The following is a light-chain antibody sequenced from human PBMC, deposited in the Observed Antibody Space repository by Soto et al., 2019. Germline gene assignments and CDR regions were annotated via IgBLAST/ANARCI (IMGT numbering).Light chain of an antibody. CDR3: NSYAGSNNFVV. Sequence: QSALTQPPSASGSPGQSVTISCTGTSSDIGGYNYVSWYQQHPGKAPKLMIYEVNRRPSGVPDRFSGSRSGNTASLTVSGLQAEDEADYYCNSYAGSNNFVVFGGGTQLTVL. CDR2: EVN. V-gene: IGLV2-8*01. J-gene: IGLJ2*01. CDR1: SSDIGGYNY.